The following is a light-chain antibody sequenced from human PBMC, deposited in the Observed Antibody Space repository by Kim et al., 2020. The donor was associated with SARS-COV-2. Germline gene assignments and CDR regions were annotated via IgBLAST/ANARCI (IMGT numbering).Light chain of an antibody. CDR1: QSVSTD. V-gene: IGKV3D-15*01. CDR3: QQYKNWPPIT. CDR2: GAS. J-gene: IGKJ5*01. Sequence: SPWERATPSCSATQSVSTDLAWYQQTSGQAPRLLIYGASTRATGIPARFSGSGSGTEFTLTISGLQSEDLAVYYCQQYKNWPPITFGQGTRLEIK.